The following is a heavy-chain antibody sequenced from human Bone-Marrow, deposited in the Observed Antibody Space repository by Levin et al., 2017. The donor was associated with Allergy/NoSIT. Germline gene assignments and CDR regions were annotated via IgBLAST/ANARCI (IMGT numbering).Heavy chain of an antibody. J-gene: IGHJ5*02. CDR3: ARCIVATITSWFDP. Sequence: PSETLSLTCTVSGGSVSSGSYYWSWIRQPPGKGLEWIGYIYYSGSTNYNPSLKSRVTISVDTSKNQFSLKLSSVTAADTAVYYCARCIVATITSWFDPWGQGTLVTVSS. CDR2: IYYSGST. CDR1: GGSVSSGSYY. V-gene: IGHV4-61*01. D-gene: IGHD5-12*01.